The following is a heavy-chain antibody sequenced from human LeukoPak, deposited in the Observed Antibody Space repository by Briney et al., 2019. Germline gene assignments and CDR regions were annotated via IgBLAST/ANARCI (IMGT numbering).Heavy chain of an antibody. J-gene: IGHJ6*02. CDR3: ARANYYGMDV. D-gene: IGHD5-12*01. CDR1: GFTFSNAW. CDR2: INSDGSST. Sequence: GGSLRLSCAASGFTFSNAWMSWVRQAPGKGLVWVSRINSDGSSTSYADSVKGRFTISRDNAKKTLYLQMNSLRAEDTAVYYCARANYYGMDVWGQGTTVTVSS. V-gene: IGHV3-74*01.